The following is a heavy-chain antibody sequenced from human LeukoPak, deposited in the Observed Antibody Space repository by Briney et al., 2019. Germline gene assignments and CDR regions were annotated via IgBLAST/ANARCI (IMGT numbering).Heavy chain of an antibody. CDR1: GFTFSSYP. Sequence: GGSLRLSCAASGFTFSSYPMSWVRQAPGKGLEWVSAISGSGGSTYYADSVKGRFTISRDNSKNTLYLQMNSLRAEDTAVYYCAKGGRDYYDSSGYPYYFDYWGQGTLVTVSS. CDR2: ISGSGGST. CDR3: AKGGRDYYDSSGYPYYFDY. J-gene: IGHJ4*02. V-gene: IGHV3-23*01. D-gene: IGHD3-22*01.